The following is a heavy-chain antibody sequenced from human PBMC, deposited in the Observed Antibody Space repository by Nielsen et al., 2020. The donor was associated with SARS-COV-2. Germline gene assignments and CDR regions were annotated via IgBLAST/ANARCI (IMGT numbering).Heavy chain of an antibody. CDR1: GFTFSSYA. CDR2: ISGSGGST. V-gene: IGHV3-23*01. D-gene: IGHD3-3*01. CDR3: ARGGTIFGVGYYYYYYMDV. J-gene: IGHJ6*03. Sequence: GESLKISCAASGFTFSSYAMSWVRQAPGKGLEWVSAISGSGGSTYYADSVKGRFTISRDNSKNTLYLQMNSLRAEDTAVYYCARGGTIFGVGYYYYYYMDVWGKGTTVTVSS.